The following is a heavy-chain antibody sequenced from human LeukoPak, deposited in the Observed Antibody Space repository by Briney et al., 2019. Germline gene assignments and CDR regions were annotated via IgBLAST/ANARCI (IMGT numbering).Heavy chain of an antibody. J-gene: IGHJ4*02. Sequence: GGSLRLSCAASGFTFSGSAMHWVRQASGKGLEWVGRIRSKANSHATAYAASVKGRFTISRDDSKNTAYLQMNSLKTEDTAVYYCTRQDIVGATLLDYWGQGTLVTVSS. D-gene: IGHD1-26*01. CDR2: IRSKANSHAT. V-gene: IGHV3-73*01. CDR3: TRQDIVGATLLDY. CDR1: GFTFSGSA.